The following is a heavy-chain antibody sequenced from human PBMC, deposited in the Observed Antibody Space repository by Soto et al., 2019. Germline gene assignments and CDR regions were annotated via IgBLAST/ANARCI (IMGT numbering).Heavy chain of an antibody. V-gene: IGHV2-70*01. J-gene: IGHJ4*02. Sequence: SGPTLVNPTQTLTLTCTFSGFSLSTSGMCVSWIRQPPGKALEWLALIDWGDDKYYSTSLKTRLTIAKDTSKNQVVLTMTNMDPVDTATYYCARVALDAYYFDYWGPGTLVTVS. CDR1: GFSLSTSGMC. CDR3: ARVALDAYYFDY. CDR2: IDWGDDK.